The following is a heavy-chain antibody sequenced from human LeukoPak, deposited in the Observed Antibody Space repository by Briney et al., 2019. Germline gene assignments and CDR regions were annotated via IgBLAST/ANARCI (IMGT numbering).Heavy chain of an antibody. J-gene: IGHJ4*02. V-gene: IGHV5-51*01. D-gene: IGHD3-3*01. CDR3: ARSVGVVIITGYDY. CDR1: GYTFTNYW. CDR2: IYSGDSTT. Sequence: GESLKISCKGSGYTFTNYWIGWVRQMPGKGLEWMGIIYSGDSTTGYSPSFQGQVTISADKSINTAYLQWSSLKASDTAMYYCARSVGVVIITGYDYWGQGTLVTVSS.